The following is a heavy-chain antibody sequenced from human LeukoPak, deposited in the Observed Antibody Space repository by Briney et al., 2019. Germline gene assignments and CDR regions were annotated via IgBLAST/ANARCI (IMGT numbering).Heavy chain of an antibody. V-gene: IGHV1-69*06. Sequence: GASVKVSCKASGGTFSSYAISWVRQAPGQGLEWMGGIIPIFGTANYAQKFQGRVTITADKSTSTAYMELSSLRSEDTAVYYCARESSLYYYGSGVYYYYGMDVWGEGTTVTVSS. CDR3: ARESSLYYYGSGVYYYYGMDV. CDR1: GGTFSSYA. CDR2: IIPIFGTA. D-gene: IGHD3-10*01. J-gene: IGHJ6*04.